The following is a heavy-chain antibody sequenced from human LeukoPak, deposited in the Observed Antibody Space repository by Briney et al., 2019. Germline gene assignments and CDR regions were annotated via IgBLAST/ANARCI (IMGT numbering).Heavy chain of an antibody. Sequence: SETLSLTCTVSAGSISSNYWSWIRQPPGKGLEWIGCIYYSGTTNYNPSLKSLVTISVDTSKSQFSLKLSSMTAADTAVYYCARHGSWGAPFDCWGQGTLVTVSS. V-gene: IGHV4-59*08. CDR3: ARHGSWGAPFDC. CDR2: IYYSGTT. CDR1: AGSISSNY. J-gene: IGHJ4*02. D-gene: IGHD3-16*01.